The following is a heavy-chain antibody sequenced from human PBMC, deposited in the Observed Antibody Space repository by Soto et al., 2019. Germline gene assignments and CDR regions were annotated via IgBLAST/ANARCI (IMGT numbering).Heavy chain of an antibody. D-gene: IGHD6-6*01. CDR1: GYSFTSYW. CDR3: ARHRFEYSSSYEGDY. V-gene: IGHV5-10-1*01. CDR2: IDPSDSYT. Sequence: PGESLKISCKGSGYSFTSYWISWVRQMPGKGLEWMGRIDPSDSYTNYSPSFQGHVTISADKSISTAYLQWSSLKASDTAMYYCARHRFEYSSSYEGDYWGQGTLVTVSS. J-gene: IGHJ4*02.